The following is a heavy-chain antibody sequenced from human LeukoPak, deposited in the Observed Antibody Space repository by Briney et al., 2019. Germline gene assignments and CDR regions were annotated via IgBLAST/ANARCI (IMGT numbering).Heavy chain of an antibody. Sequence: MPSETLSLTCTVSGGSISSGGYYWSWIRQHPGKGLEWIGYIYYSGSTYYNPSPKSRVTISVDTSKNQFSLKLSSVTAADTAVYYCARGFPYSSGYPYYFDYWGQGTLVTVSS. CDR2: IYYSGST. V-gene: IGHV4-31*03. D-gene: IGHD3-22*01. CDR1: GGSISSGGYY. CDR3: ARGFPYSSGYPYYFDY. J-gene: IGHJ4*02.